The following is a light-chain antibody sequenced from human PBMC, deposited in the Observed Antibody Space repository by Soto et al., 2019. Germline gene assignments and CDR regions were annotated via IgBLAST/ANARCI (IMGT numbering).Light chain of an antibody. CDR1: QSVLYSSNNKNY. Sequence: DIVMTQSPDSLAVSLGERATINCKSSQSVLYSSNNKNYLAWYQQKAGQPPKLLIYWASTRQSGVPDRFSGSGSETDFTLTISSLQAEDVAIYYCQQYYNPPLTFGGGTKVEIK. V-gene: IGKV4-1*01. J-gene: IGKJ4*01. CDR3: QQYYNPPLT. CDR2: WAS.